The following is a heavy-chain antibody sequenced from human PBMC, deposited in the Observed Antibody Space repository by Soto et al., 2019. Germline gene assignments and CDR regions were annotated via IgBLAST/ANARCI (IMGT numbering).Heavy chain of an antibody. Sequence: SETLSLTCTVSGGSISSSSYYWGWIRQPPGKGLEWIGSIYYSGSTYYNLSLKSRVTISVDTSKNQFSLKLSSVTAADTAVYFCARGGPPIDYWGQGTLVTVSS. CDR3: ARGGPPIDY. CDR2: IYYSGST. D-gene: IGHD3-16*01. J-gene: IGHJ4*02. CDR1: GGSISSSSYY. V-gene: IGHV4-39*01.